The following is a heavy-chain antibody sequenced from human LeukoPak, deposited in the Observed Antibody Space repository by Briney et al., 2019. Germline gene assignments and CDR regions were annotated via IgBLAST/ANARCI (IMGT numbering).Heavy chain of an antibody. D-gene: IGHD2-15*01. CDR3: AKDLGPGYCSGGSGVTLCASGI. J-gene: IGHJ3*02. V-gene: IGHV3-23*01. Sequence: GGSLRLSCAASGFTFSSYAISWVRQAPGKGLEWVSAISGSGGSTYYADSVKGRFTISRDNSKTTLYLQMNSLRAEDTAVYYCAKDLGPGYCSGGSGVTLCASGIWGQGTMVTVSS. CDR1: GFTFSSYA. CDR2: ISGSGGST.